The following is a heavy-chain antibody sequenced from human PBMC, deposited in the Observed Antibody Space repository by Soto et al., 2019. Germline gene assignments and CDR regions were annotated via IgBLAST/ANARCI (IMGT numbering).Heavy chain of an antibody. D-gene: IGHD2-2*01. V-gene: IGHV2-5*02. CDR3: AHGSCSSADCYPNPYLDY. Sequence: QITLKESGPTLVKPTQTLTLTCTFSGFSLSTTAEGVGWIRQPPGKALEWLALIYWDDDERYSPSPKSRLTITKDTTKNPVVLTMTNVDPVDTATYYCAHGSCSSADCYPNPYLDYWGQGILVTVSS. CDR1: GFSLSTTAEG. J-gene: IGHJ4*02. CDR2: IYWDDDE.